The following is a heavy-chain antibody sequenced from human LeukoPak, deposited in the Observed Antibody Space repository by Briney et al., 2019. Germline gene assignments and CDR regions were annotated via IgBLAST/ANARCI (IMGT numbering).Heavy chain of an antibody. CDR1: GGSISPYY. Sequence: SETLSLTCTVSGGSISPYYWSWIRQPPGKGLEWIGYIYYSGTTNYNPSLKRRVTMSVDTSNNHLSLRLTSVTAADTALYYCARHSYNYYGLDVWGQGTTITVSS. CDR2: IYYSGTT. V-gene: IGHV4-59*08. J-gene: IGHJ6*02. CDR3: ARHSYNYYGLDV.